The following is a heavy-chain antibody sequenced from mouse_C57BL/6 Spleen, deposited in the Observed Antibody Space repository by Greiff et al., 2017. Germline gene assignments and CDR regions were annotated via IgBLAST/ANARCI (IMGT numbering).Heavy chain of an antibody. Sequence: QVQLKESGAELVRPGASVPLSCKASGYTFTDYEMHWVKQTPVHGLEWIGAIDPETGGTAYNQKFKGKAILTADKSSSTAYMELRSLTSEDSAFYYCTRYGSFDYWGQGTTLTVSS. D-gene: IGHD1-1*01. CDR3: TRYGSFDY. CDR2: IDPETGGT. CDR1: GYTFTDYE. V-gene: IGHV1-15*01. J-gene: IGHJ2*01.